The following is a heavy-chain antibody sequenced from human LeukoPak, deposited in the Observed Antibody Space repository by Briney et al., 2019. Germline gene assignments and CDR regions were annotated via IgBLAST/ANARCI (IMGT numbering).Heavy chain of an antibody. CDR3: ARDQDGMDV. V-gene: IGHV1-69*05. Sequence: GASVKVSCKASGGTFSSYAISWVRQAPGQGLEWMGGIIPIFGTANYAQKFQGRVTMTRDTSTSTVYMELSSLRSEDTAVYYCARDQDGMDVWGLGTTVTVSS. J-gene: IGHJ6*02. CDR2: IIPIFGTA. CDR1: GGTFSSYA.